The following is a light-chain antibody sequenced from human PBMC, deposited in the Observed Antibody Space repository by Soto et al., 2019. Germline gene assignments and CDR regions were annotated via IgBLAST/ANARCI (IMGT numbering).Light chain of an antibody. CDR3: QQYDNLPLT. J-gene: IGKJ4*01. V-gene: IGKV1-33*01. CDR1: QDIKNY. CDR2: DAS. Sequence: DIQMTQSPSSLSASVGDRVTITCQASQDIKNYLNWYQQKSVKAPKLLIYDASDLETGVPSRFSGSGSGTDFTFTINSLQPDDIATYSCQQYDNLPLTFGGGTKVEIK.